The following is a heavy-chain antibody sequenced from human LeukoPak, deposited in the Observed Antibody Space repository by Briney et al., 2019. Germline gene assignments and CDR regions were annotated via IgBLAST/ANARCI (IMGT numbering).Heavy chain of an antibody. CDR1: GGSISSGGYS. D-gene: IGHD6-13*01. Sequence: TSETLSLTCTVSGGSISSGGYSWSWIRQHPGKGLEWIGYIYYSGSTYYNPSLKSRVTISVDTSKNQFSLKLSSVTAADTAVYYCARGSSWYYFDYWGQGTLVTVSS. CDR2: IYYSGST. CDR3: ARGSSWYYFDY. V-gene: IGHV4-31*03. J-gene: IGHJ4*02.